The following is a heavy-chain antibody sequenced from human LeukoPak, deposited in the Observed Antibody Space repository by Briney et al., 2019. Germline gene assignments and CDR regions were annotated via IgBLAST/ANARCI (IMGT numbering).Heavy chain of an antibody. D-gene: IGHD5-18*01. V-gene: IGHV1-18*01. CDR2: ISAYNGNT. J-gene: IGHJ4*02. CDR1: GYTFTSYG. CDR3: VREYSYGYFLY. Sequence: ASVRVSCKASGYTFTSYGISWVRQAPGEGVEWMGWISAYNGNTNYAQKLQGRVTITTDTSTSTAYMELRSLRSDDTAVYYCVREYSYGYFLYGGQGTLVTVSA.